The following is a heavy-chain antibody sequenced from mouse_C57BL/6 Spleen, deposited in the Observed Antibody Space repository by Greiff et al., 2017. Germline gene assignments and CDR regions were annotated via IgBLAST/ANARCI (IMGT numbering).Heavy chain of an antibody. V-gene: IGHV1-82*01. J-gene: IGHJ1*03. Sequence: QVQLQQSGPELVKPGASVKISCKASGYAFSSSWMNWVKQRPGKGLEWIGRIYPGDGDTNYNGKFKGKVTLTADKSSSTAYMQLSSLTSEDSAVYFCARPLYYGNYVGYFDVWGTGTTVTVSS. CDR2: IYPGDGDT. CDR3: ARPLYYGNYVGYFDV. CDR1: GYAFSSSW. D-gene: IGHD2-1*01.